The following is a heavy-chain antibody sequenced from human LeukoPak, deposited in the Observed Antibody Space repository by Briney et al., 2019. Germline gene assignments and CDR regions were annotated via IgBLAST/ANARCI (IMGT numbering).Heavy chain of an antibody. D-gene: IGHD3-9*01. CDR1: GGSISSYY. V-gene: IGHV4-59*01. CDR3: ARDFQYYDILTGYYSGLGFDP. Sequence: SETLSLTCTVSGGSISSYYWSWIRQPPGKGLEWIGYIYYSGSTNYNPSLKSRVTISVDTSKNQFSLKLSSVTAADTAVYYCARDFQYYDILTGYYSGLGFDPWGQGTLVTASS. CDR2: IYYSGST. J-gene: IGHJ5*02.